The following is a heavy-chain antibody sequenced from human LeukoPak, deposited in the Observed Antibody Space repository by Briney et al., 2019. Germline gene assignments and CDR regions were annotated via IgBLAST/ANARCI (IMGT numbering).Heavy chain of an antibody. J-gene: IGHJ4*02. CDR2: ISSSGSTI. D-gene: IGHD2-21*02. Sequence: GGSLRLSCAASGFTFSSYEMNWVRQAPGKGLEWVSYISSSGSTIYYADSVKGRFTISRDNAKNSLYLQMNSLRAEDTAVYYCARSMLLAYCGGDCYSPPDYWGQGTLVTVSS. CDR1: GFTFSSYE. V-gene: IGHV3-48*03. CDR3: ARSMLLAYCGGDCYSPPDY.